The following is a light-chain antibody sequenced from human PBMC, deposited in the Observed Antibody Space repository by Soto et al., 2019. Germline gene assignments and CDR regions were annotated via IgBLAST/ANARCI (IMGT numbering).Light chain of an antibody. V-gene: IGLV1-44*01. Sequence: QAVVTQPPSASGTPGQRVTISCSGSSSNIGSNTVNWYQQLPGTAPKLLIYSNNQRPSGVPDRFSGSKSGTSASLAISGLQSEDEPDYYCAAWDDSLNGVVFGRGTQLTVL. CDR3: AAWDDSLNGVV. CDR2: SNN. CDR1: SSNIGSNT. J-gene: IGLJ2*01.